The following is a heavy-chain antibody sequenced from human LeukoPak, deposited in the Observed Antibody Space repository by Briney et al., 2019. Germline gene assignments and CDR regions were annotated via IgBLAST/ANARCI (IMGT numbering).Heavy chain of an antibody. J-gene: IGHJ4*02. V-gene: IGHV3-48*03. D-gene: IGHD3-10*01. CDR1: GFTFSSYE. CDR2: ISSSGSTI. CDR3: ARLAWFGEFVVDY. Sequence: GGSLRLSCAASGFTFSSYEMNWVRQAPGKGLEWVSYISSSGSTIYYADSVKGRFTISRDNAKNSLYLQMNSLRAEDTAVYYCARLAWFGEFVVDYWGQGTLATVSS.